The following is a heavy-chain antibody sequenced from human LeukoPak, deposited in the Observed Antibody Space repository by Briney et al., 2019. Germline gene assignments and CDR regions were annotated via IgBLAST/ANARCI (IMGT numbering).Heavy chain of an antibody. CDR1: GFTFDDYA. V-gene: IGHV3-9*01. J-gene: IGHJ6*02. CDR3: AKDFFPKPDGPFYYYYYYGMDV. D-gene: IGHD3-3*01. Sequence: PEGSLRLSCAASGFTFDDYAMHWVRQAPGKGLEWVSGISWNSGSIGYADSVKGRFTISRDNAKNSLYLQMNSLRAEDTALYYCAKDFFPKPDGPFYYYYYYGMDVWGQGTTVTVSS. CDR2: ISWNSGSI.